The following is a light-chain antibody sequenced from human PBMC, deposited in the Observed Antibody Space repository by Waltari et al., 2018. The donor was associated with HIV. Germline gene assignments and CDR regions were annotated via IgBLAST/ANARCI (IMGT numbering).Light chain of an antibody. J-gene: IGLJ2*01. CDR1: SSNTGAGYD. CDR3: QSYDSRLRAVV. V-gene: IGLV1-40*01. CDR2: GNN. Sequence: QSVLTQPPSVSGAPGQRVTISCTGSSSNTGAGYDVHWYQQLPGPAPKLLIYGNNNQPSGVPDRFSGSKSGTSVSLARTGRQAEDEADYFCQSYDSRLRAVVFGGGTKLTVL.